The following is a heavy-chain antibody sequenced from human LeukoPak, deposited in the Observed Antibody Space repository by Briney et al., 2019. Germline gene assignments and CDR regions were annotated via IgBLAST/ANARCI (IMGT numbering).Heavy chain of an antibody. CDR1: GDSISSGDYY. CDR2: ISSSGST. V-gene: IGHV4-61*02. J-gene: IGHJ4*02. D-gene: IGHD3-3*01. Sequence: SQTLSLTCTVSGDSISSGDYYWSWIRQPAGKGLEWIGRISSSGSTNYNPSLKSRVTISVDTSKNQFSLKLSSVTAADTAVHYCVRSDDFWSGYYGYWGQGTLVTVSS. CDR3: VRSDDFWSGYYGY.